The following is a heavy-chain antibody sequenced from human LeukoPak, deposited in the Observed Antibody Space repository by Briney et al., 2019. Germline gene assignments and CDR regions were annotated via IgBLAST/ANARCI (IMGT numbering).Heavy chain of an antibody. D-gene: IGHD6-25*01. J-gene: IGHJ3*02. CDR1: GYTFTSYY. CDR3: ARYGFSSVWQGGWHAFDI. Sequence: ASVKVSCKASGYTFTSYYLHWVRQAPGQGLEWMGIIHPTVGDTTYAQKFQGRVTMTRDMSTGTVYMDLSNLRSEDTAVDYCARYGFSSVWQGGWHAFDIWGQGTTVTVSS. V-gene: IGHV1-46*03. CDR2: IHPTVGDT.